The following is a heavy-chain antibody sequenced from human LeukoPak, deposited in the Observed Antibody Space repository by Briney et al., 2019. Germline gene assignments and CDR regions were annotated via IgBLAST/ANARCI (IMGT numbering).Heavy chain of an antibody. CDR1: GFTFSSYW. J-gene: IGHJ4*02. Sequence: GGSLRLSCAASGFTFSSYWMSWVRQAPGKGLESVANIKQDGSDKYYVDSVKGRFTISRDNAKNSLYLQMNSLRAEDTAVYYCARGGVQKWLPVDFWGQGTLVTVSS. CDR2: IKQDGSDK. D-gene: IGHD5-18*01. V-gene: IGHV3-7*01. CDR3: ARGGVQKWLPVDF.